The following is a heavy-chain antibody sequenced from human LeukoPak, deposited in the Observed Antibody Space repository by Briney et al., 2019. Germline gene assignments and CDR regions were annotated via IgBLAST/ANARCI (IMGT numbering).Heavy chain of an antibody. V-gene: IGHV3-48*03. D-gene: IGHD5-12*01. J-gene: IGHJ3*02. Sequence: GGSLRLSCAASGFTFSSYEMNWVRQAPGKGLEWVSYISSSGSTIYYADSVKGRFTISRDNAKNSLYLQMNSLRAEDTAVYYCAGGYSGYADAFDIWGQGTMVTVSS. CDR3: AGGYSGYADAFDI. CDR1: GFTFSSYE. CDR2: ISSSGSTI.